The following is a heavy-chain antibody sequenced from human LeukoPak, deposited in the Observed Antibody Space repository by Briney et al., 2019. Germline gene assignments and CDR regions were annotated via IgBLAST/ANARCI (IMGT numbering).Heavy chain of an antibody. Sequence: GGSLRLSCAASGFTFSSYSMNWVRQAPGKGLEWVSYISSSSSTIYYADSVKGRFTISRDNAKNSLYLQMNSLRAEDTAVYYCARDFEVDDLRGYSGYVGPLWYFDLWGRGTLVTVSS. CDR2: ISSSSSTI. J-gene: IGHJ2*01. V-gene: IGHV3-48*04. CDR3: ARDFEVDDLRGYSGYVGPLWYFDL. CDR1: GFTFSSYS. D-gene: IGHD5-12*01.